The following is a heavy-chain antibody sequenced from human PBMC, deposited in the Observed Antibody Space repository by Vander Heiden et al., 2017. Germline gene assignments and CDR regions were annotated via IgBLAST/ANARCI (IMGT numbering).Heavy chain of an antibody. J-gene: IGHJ4*02. CDR2: IYYSGST. CDR3: ARYSLSGSYDY. CDR1: GGSVSSGSYY. V-gene: IGHV4-61*01. D-gene: IGHD1-26*01. Sequence: QVQLQESGPGLVKPSETLSLTCTVSGGSVSSGSYYWSWIRQPPGKGLEWIGYIYYSGSTNYNPSLKSRVTISVDTSKNQFSLKLSSVTAADTAVYYCARYSLSGSYDYWGQGTLVTVSS.